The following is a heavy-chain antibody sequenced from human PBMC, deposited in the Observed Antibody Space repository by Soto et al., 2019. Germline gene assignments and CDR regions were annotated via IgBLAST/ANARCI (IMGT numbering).Heavy chain of an antibody. CDR3: ARGGYASSYRFDY. CDR1: GGTFGSYT. J-gene: IGHJ4*02. CDR2: IMPFIDTS. V-gene: IGHV1-69*06. Sequence: SVKVSCKASGGTFGSYTLNWVRQAPGQGLEWLGGIMPFIDTSTYAQMLQGRVTITADKPTSTVYMELSSLKSDDTAVYYCARGGYASSYRFDYWGQGTLVTVSS. D-gene: IGHD2-2*01.